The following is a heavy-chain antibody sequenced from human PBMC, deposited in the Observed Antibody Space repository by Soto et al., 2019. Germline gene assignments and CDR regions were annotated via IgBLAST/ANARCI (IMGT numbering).Heavy chain of an antibody. CDR2: IIPVFNSS. V-gene: IGHV1-69*13. CDR1: GGTLTKSA. J-gene: IGHJ4*02. D-gene: IGHD6-19*01. Sequence: GASVKVSCKASGGTLTKSAITWGRQAPGQRLEWMGGIIPVFNSSNFADNLQGRVKFSADESTSTAYMELGGLTSDDTAIYFCARVADSLTTATYYYFDIWGQGTLVTVSS. CDR3: ARVADSLTTATYYYFDI.